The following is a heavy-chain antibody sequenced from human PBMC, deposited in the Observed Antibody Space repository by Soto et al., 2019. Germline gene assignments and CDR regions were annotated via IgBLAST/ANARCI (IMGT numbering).Heavy chain of an antibody. V-gene: IGHV3-15*01. CDR3: TKVLALPPNDAFDI. D-gene: IGHD3-3*02. Sequence: EGQLVESGGRLVEPGGSLRLSCAASGFNFNVAWMNWVRQAPGKGLEWLGRIKSKGGGETTEYVAFVKGRFTISRDDSKNTLSLQMNSLKSEDTAVYYCTKVLALPPNDAFDIWSQGTMVTVSS. CDR2: IKSKGGGETT. J-gene: IGHJ3*02. CDR1: GFNFNVAW.